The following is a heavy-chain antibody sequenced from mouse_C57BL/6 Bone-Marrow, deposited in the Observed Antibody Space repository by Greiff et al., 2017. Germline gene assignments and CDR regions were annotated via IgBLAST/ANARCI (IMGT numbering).Heavy chain of an antibody. J-gene: IGHJ3*01. V-gene: IGHV2-2*01. CDR3: ARKHYYGSWFAY. CDR2: IWSGGSS. CDR1: GFSLTSYG. Sequence: QVQLKQSGPGLVQPSPSLSITCTVSGFSLTSYGVHWVRQSPGKGLEWLGEIWSGGSSAYNAAFISRLSMIKDNSKSQVFFKMNSLQADDTAIYYCARKHYYGSWFAYWGQGTLVTVSA. D-gene: IGHD1-1*01.